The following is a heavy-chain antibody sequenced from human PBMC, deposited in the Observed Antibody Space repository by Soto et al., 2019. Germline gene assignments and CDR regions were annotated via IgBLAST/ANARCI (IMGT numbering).Heavy chain of an antibody. Sequence: GASVKVSCKASGYTFTDYYIHWVRQAPGQGLEWVGWINPDSGGTNLAQRFQGRVTMTSDTSINTAYMELSSLISDDTAVYYCAIRTGQLAIISEFDGDWFFEVWGRGTLVTVSS. CDR3: AIRTGQLAIISEFDGDWFFEV. V-gene: IGHV1-2*02. J-gene: IGHJ2*01. D-gene: IGHD2-2*01. CDR1: GYTFTDYY. CDR2: INPDSGGT.